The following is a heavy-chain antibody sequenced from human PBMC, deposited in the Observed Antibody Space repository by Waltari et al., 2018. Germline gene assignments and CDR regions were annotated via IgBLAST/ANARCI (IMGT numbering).Heavy chain of an antibody. Sequence: QVQLVQSGAEVKKPGASVKVSCKASGYTFTGYYMHWVRQAPGQGLEWMGRINPNRGGTNYAQKFQGRVTMTRDTSISTAYMELSRLRSDDTAVYYCASPDMAETEWVYYGMDVWGQGTTVTVSS. CDR1: GYTFTGYY. D-gene: IGHD1-26*01. V-gene: IGHV1-2*06. CDR3: ASPDMAETEWVYYGMDV. J-gene: IGHJ6*02. CDR2: INPNRGGT.